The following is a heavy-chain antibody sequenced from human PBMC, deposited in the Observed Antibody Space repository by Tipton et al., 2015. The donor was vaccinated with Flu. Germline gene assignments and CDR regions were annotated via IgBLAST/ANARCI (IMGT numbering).Heavy chain of an antibody. J-gene: IGHJ4*02. D-gene: IGHD3-10*01. V-gene: IGHV3-53*01. CDR2: IYSGGST. Sequence: SLRLSCAASGFSVSSIYMSWVRQAPGKGLEWVSVIYSGGSTYYADSVKGRFTISRDNSKNTLYLQMNSLRAEDTAVYYCASSGSYWMMFDYWGQGTLVTVSS. CDR3: ASSGSYWMMFDY. CDR1: GFSVSSIY.